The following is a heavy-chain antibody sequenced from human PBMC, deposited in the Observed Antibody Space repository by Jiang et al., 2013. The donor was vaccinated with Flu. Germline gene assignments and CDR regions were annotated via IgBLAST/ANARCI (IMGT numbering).Heavy chain of an antibody. CDR3: ARRNDGSNYATFFDY. Sequence: SCEVSGYIFGDYWISWVRQMPGKGLEWMGTIDPRDSYTTYSPSFQGYVTISVDKSMSTAYLQWRNLRASDTAMYYCARRNDGSNYATFFDYWGQGTLVAVSS. CDR1: GYIFGDYW. D-gene: IGHD2-8*01. J-gene: IGHJ4*02. CDR2: IDPRDSYT. V-gene: IGHV5-10-1*01.